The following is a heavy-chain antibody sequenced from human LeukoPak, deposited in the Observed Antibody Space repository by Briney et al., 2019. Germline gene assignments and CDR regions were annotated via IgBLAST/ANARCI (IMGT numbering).Heavy chain of an antibody. D-gene: IGHD5-24*01. CDR2: IYTSGST. CDR1: GGSISSGSYY. J-gene: IGHJ4*02. V-gene: IGHV4-61*02. CDR3: AREFEGDGYVY. Sequence: SETLSLTCTVSGGSISSGSYYWRWIRQPAGKGLEWIGRIYTSGSTNYNPSLKSRVTISVDTSKNQFSLKLSSVTTADTAVYYCAREFEGDGYVYWGQGTLVTVSS.